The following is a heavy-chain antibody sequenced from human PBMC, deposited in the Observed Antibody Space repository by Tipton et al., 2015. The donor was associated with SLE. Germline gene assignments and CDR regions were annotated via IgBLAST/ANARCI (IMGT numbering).Heavy chain of an antibody. CDR3: ARVGGVMSWDFDH. V-gene: IGHV1-18*01. CDR2: INAYNGNT. D-gene: IGHD3-16*01. CDR1: GYTFTRYG. Sequence: QSGAEVKKPGASVKVSCKASGYTFTRYGINWVRQAPGQGLEWMGWINAYNGNTNYAQRLQGRVTMTTDTSITTAYMELNRLRSDDTAIYYCARVGGVMSWDFDHWGQGTLVTVSS. J-gene: IGHJ4*02.